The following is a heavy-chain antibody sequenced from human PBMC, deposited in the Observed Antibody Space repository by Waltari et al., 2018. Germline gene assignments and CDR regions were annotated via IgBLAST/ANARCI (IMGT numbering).Heavy chain of an antibody. J-gene: IGHJ3*02. CDR1: GKPFPHHH. CDR2: INPSGGST. V-gene: IGHV1-46*01. Sequence: QVQLVQSGAEVKKPGALMKVSCQAFGKPFPHHHMHGVRQAPGQGLEWMGIINPSGGSTSYAQKFQGRVTMTRDTSTSTVYMELSSLRSEDTAVYYCARRAFDIWGQGTMVTVSS. CDR3: ARRAFDI.